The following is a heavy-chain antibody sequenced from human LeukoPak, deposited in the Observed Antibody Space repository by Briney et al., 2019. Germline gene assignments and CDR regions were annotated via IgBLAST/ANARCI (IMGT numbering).Heavy chain of an antibody. J-gene: IGHJ4*02. CDR3: ARVNGRIAAAGTRGSDY. CDR1: GGTFSSYA. Sequence: GASVKVSCKASGGTFSSYAISWVRQAPGQGLEWMGRIIPILGIANYAQKFQGRVTITADKSTSTAYMELSSLRSEDTAVYYCARVNGRIAAAGTRGSDYWGQGTLVTVSS. CDR2: IIPILGIA. D-gene: IGHD6-13*01. V-gene: IGHV1-69*04.